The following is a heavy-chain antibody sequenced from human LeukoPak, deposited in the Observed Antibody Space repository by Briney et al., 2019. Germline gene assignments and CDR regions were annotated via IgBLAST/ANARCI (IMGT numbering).Heavy chain of an antibody. CDR2: IHYSGST. Sequence: PGGSLRLSCAASGFTFSSYWMSWVRQAPGKGLEWIGSIHYSGSTYYNPSLKSRVTISVDTSKNQFSLKLTSVTAADTAVYYCARHNLLPPLLKLLRKPGWFDPWGQGTLVTVSS. D-gene: IGHD3-22*01. CDR3: ARHNLLPPLLKLLRKPGWFDP. CDR1: GFTFSSYW. J-gene: IGHJ5*02. V-gene: IGHV4-39*01.